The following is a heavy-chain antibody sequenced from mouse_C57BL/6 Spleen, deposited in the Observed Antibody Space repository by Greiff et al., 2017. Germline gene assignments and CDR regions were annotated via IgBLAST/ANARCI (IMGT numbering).Heavy chain of an antibody. CDR2: ISSGGSYT. J-gene: IGHJ4*01. CDR1: GFTFSSYG. Sequence: EVQLKESGGDLVKPGGSLKLSCAASGFTFSSYGMSWVRQTPDKRLEWVATISSGGSYTYYPDSVKGRFTISRDNAKNTLYLQMSSLKSEDTAMYYCARRGNLSAMDYWGQGTSVTVSS. CDR3: ARRGNLSAMDY. D-gene: IGHD2-1*01. V-gene: IGHV5-6*01.